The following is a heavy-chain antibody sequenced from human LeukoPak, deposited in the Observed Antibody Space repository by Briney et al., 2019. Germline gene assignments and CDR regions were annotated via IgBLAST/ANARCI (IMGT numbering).Heavy chain of an antibody. CDR3: AKDSSSWFVGWFDP. CDR1: GFTFSNYA. Sequence: PGGSLRLSCAASGFTFSNYAMIWVRQAPGKGLEWVSTISGSGGSTYYADSVKGRFTISRDNSKNTLYLQMNSLRAEDTAVYYCAKDSSSWFVGWFDPWGQGTLVTVSS. V-gene: IGHV3-23*01. CDR2: ISGSGGST. J-gene: IGHJ5*02. D-gene: IGHD6-13*01.